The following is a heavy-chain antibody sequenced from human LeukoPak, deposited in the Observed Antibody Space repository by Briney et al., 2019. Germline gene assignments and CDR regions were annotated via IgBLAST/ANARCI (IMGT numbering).Heavy chain of an antibody. V-gene: IGHV3-30-3*01. CDR2: LSYGGTNK. D-gene: IGHD3-3*01. Sequence: GGSLRLSCAASGYTFSDYAMHWVRQAPGKGLEWVAVLSYGGTNKYYADSVKGRFTISRDNSKNTMFLQMNSLRAEDTAVYHCARDRSGYANDAFDFWGQGTMVTVSS. J-gene: IGHJ3*01. CDR1: GYTFSDYA. CDR3: ARDRSGYANDAFDF.